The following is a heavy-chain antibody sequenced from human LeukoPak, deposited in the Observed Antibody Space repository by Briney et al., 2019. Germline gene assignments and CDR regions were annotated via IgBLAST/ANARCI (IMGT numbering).Heavy chain of an antibody. CDR3: ARESSAVAHTMMRDWLDP. Sequence: PSETLSLTCAVSGYSINFGHLWGWIGQPPGKGLKWIASINHSGRTYYTPCLKSRVTVSVDTLKNQFSLKVTSVTAEDTAMYFCARESSAVAHTMMRDWLDPWGQGTLVTVSS. D-gene: IGHD3-22*01. J-gene: IGHJ5*02. V-gene: IGHV4-38-2*02. CDR2: INHSGRT. CDR1: GYSINFGHL.